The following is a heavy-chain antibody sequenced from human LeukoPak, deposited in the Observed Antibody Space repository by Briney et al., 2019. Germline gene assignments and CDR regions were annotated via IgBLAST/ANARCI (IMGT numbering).Heavy chain of an antibody. Sequence: GGSLRLSCAASGFTFNIFWMSWVRQAPGKGLEWVANIKHDGSEEYYVDSVKGRFTISRDNAKNSLFLQMTSLRAEDTAVYYCARDRSRNYGYYFDFWGQGTLVSVSS. J-gene: IGHJ4*02. D-gene: IGHD4-11*01. V-gene: IGHV3-7*01. CDR1: GFTFNIFW. CDR3: ARDRSRNYGYYFDF. CDR2: IKHDGSEE.